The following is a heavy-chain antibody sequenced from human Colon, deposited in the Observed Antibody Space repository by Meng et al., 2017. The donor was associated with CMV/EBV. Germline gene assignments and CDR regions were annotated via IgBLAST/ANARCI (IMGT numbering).Heavy chain of an antibody. D-gene: IGHD5-12*01. CDR2: IRGGDHKT. CDR3: AKGLNSGYD. J-gene: IGHJ4*02. V-gene: IGHV3-23*01. CDR1: GFTFSSYA. Sequence: GGSLRLSCAATGFTFSSYAMNWVRQAPGKGLEWDSSIRGGDHKTYYADSVKGRFTISRDNSKNTLYLQMNSLRAEDTALYYCAKGLNSGYDWGQGTLVTVSS.